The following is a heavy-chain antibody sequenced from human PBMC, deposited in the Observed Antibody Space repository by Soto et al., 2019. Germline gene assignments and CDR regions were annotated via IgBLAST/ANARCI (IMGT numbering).Heavy chain of an antibody. CDR3: ARFYYYSSGDLPSPYSYHYGMDV. D-gene: IGHD3-22*01. J-gene: IGHJ6*02. CDR1: GSTSSNIG. CDR2: IKQDGSEK. Sequence: SAAYGSTSSNIGMGSCREAAEKSLESVSNIKQDGSEKYYVVAVKGRLTISRDNAKNSLYLQMNSLRAEDTAVYYYARFYYYSSGDLPSPYSYHYGMDVWGQGTTVTVSS. V-gene: IGHV3-7*04.